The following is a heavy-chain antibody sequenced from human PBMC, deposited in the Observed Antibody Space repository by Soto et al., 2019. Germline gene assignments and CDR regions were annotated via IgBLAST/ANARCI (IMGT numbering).Heavy chain of an antibody. D-gene: IGHD3-3*01. CDR3: ARVLLEWLSPYYYYGMDV. CDR2: IWYDGSNK. J-gene: IGHJ6*02. V-gene: IGHV3-33*01. Sequence: GGSLRLSCAASGFTFSSYGMHWVRQAPGKGLEWVAVIWYDGSNKYYADSVKGRFTISKDNSKNTLYLQMKSLRAEDTAVYYCARVLLEWLSPYYYYGMDVWGQGTTVTVSS. CDR1: GFTFSSYG.